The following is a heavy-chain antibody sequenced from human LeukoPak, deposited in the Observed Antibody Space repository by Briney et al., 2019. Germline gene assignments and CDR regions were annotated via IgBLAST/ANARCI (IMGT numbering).Heavy chain of an antibody. J-gene: IGHJ4*02. V-gene: IGHV3-21*01. CDR2: ISSSSSYI. CDR1: GFTFSSYS. D-gene: IGHD3-22*01. CDR3: ARDLTYYYDSSGYADC. Sequence: GGSLRLSCAASGFTFSSYSMNWVRQAPGKGLEWVSSISSSSSYIYYADSVKGRFTISRDNAKNSLYLQMNSLRAEDTAVYYCARDLTYYYDSSGYADCWGQGTLVTVSS.